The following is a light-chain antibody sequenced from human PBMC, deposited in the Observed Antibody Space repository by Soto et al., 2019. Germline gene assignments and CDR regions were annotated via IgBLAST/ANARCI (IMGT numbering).Light chain of an antibody. CDR3: SSYMSYSTFEV. CDR2: EVS. J-gene: IGLJ2*01. Sequence: QSALTQPASVSGSPGQSITISCTGTSRDVGGYNYVSWQQQHPGKAPKVIITEVSNRPSGVSDRFSGSKSGNTASLTISGLQAEDEADYYCSSYMSYSTFEVFGGGTKLTVL. CDR1: SRDVGGYNY. V-gene: IGLV2-14*01.